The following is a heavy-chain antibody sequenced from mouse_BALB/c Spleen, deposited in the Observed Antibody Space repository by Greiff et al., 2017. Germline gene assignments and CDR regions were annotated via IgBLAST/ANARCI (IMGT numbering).Heavy chain of an antibody. J-gene: IGHJ4*01. CDR1: GFTFSDYY. D-gene: IGHD2-1*01. Sequence: EVKLVESGGGLVKPGGSLKLSCAASGFTFSDYYMYWVRQTPEKRLEWVATISDGGSFTYSPDSVKGRFTISRDNAKNNLYLQLSSLKSEDTAMYYCARDYYGNGYYAMDYWGQGTSVTVSS. CDR2: ISDGGSFT. CDR3: ARDYYGNGYYAMDY. V-gene: IGHV5-4*02.